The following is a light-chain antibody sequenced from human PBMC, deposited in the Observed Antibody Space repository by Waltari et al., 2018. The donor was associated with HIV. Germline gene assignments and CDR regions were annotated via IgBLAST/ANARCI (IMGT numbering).Light chain of an antibody. J-gene: IGKJ4*01. V-gene: IGKV3-15*01. CDR3: QHYNHGPPLT. CDR1: QSVSSN. Sequence: EIVMRQSPATLSVFPGERATLSCRASQSVSSNLAWYQQKPGQAPRPLIYGASTRATGIPARFSGSGSGTEFTLTISGLQSEDFAVYYCQHYNHGPPLTFGGGTKVEIK. CDR2: GAS.